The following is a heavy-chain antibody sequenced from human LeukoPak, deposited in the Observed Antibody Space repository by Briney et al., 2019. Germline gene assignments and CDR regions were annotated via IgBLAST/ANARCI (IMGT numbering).Heavy chain of an antibody. V-gene: IGHV4-59*08. CDR2: IYDSGRS. CDR3: ARHENDAFDI. Sequence: SETPSLTCTVPGGSISSSCWSWIRQPPGKRLEWIGYIYDSGRSHHYPSLKSRVTISVDTSKKQFSLKLSSVTAADTAMYYCARHENDAFDIWGQGTMVTISP. J-gene: IGHJ3*02. CDR1: GGSISSSC.